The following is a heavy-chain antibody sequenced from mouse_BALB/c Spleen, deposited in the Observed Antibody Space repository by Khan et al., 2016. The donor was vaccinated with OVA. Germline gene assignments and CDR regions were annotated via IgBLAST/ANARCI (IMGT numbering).Heavy chain of an antibody. CDR1: GLKLTDSG. V-gene: IGHV14-3*02. CDR2: IGPHNGNT. CDR3: ARMARK. J-gene: IGHJ1*01. Sequence: VQLQQSGAELVKPGETVKFSCTASGLKLTDSGMHWVRQSPEQGLEWIGRIGPHNGNTKYDPMCQDKATIPDDTTSNTAYLELTSLTFEATAPYYHARMARKWGQGTTVTVSS.